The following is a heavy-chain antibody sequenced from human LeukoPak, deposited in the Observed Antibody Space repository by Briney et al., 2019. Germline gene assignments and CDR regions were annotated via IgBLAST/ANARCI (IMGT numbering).Heavy chain of an antibody. J-gene: IGHJ5*02. CDR2: ISGSSSRI. Sequence: GGSLRLSCAASGFSFSSYSMNWVRQAPGKGLEWVSYISGSSSRIYYADSVKGRFTISRDNAKTSLYLQMNSLRAEDTAVYYCARVVWLTRVEDWFDPWGQGTLVTVSS. V-gene: IGHV3-48*01. CDR3: ARVVWLTRVEDWFDP. D-gene: IGHD3-16*01. CDR1: GFSFSSYS.